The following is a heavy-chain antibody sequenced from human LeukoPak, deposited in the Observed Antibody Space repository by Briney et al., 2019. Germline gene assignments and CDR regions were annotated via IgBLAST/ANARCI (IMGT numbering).Heavy chain of an antibody. V-gene: IGHV4-59*11. J-gene: IGHJ4*02. CDR2: IYYSGST. Sequence: KPSETLSLTCAVYGGSFSGHSWSWIRQPPGKGLEWIGDIYYSGSTNYSPSLKSRVTISVDTSKNQFSLKLRSVTAADTAVYYCAREGVGATPDYWGQGTLVTVSS. CDR3: AREGVGATPDY. D-gene: IGHD1-26*01. CDR1: GGSFSGHS.